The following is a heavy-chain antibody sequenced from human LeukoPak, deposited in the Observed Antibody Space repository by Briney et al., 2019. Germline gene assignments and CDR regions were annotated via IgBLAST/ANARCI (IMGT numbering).Heavy chain of an antibody. CDR1: GFTFSSYA. CDR3: ARARPLAAAGLDY. Sequence: GGSLRLSCAASGFTFSSYAMHWVRQAPGKGLEWVAVISYDGSNKYYADSVKGRFTISRDNSKNTLYLQMNSLRAEDTAVYYCARARPLAAAGLDYWGQGTLVTVPS. J-gene: IGHJ4*02. V-gene: IGHV3-30-3*01. D-gene: IGHD6-13*01. CDR2: ISYDGSNK.